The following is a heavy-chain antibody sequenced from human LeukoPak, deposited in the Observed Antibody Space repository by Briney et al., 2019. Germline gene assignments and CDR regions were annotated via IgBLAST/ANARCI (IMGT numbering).Heavy chain of an antibody. V-gene: IGHV1-2*06. CDR3: ARVQCSGGSCYSGY. CDR1: GSTFTCYY. Sequence: ASVKVSCKASGSTFTCYYMHWVRHAHGQGLEWMGRINPNSGGTNYAQKFQGRVTMTRDTSISTAYMELSRLRSDDTAVYYCARVQCSGGSCYSGYWGQGTLVTVSS. J-gene: IGHJ4*02. CDR2: INPNSGGT. D-gene: IGHD2-15*01.